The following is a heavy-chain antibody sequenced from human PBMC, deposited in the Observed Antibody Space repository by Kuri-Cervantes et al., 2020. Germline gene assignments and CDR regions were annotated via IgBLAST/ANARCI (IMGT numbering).Heavy chain of an antibody. CDR3: ARDEAPVILGMDV. J-gene: IGHJ6*02. V-gene: IGHV3-30*03. CDR1: GFTFTTYG. CDR2: ISYDGSNK. D-gene: IGHD3-22*01. Sequence: GESLKISCEASGFTFTTYGIHWVRQAPGKGLEWVAVISYDGSNKYYADSVKGRFTISRDNSKNTLYLQMNSLRAEDTAVYYCARDEAPVILGMDVWGQGTTVTVSS.